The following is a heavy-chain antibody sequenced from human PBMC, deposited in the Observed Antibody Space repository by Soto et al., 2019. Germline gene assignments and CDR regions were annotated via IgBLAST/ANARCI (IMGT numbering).Heavy chain of an antibody. J-gene: IGHJ1*01. Sequence: ASVKVSCKASGYTFTSYAMHWVRQATGQGLEWMGWINAGTGNTGYSQKFQGRVTMTSNTSITTAYMEVSSLRSEDTAVYYCATGRIFSPLGQWGQGTLVTVSS. CDR1: GYTFTSYA. CDR2: INAGTGNT. CDR3: ATGRIFSPLGQ. V-gene: IGHV1-8*02. D-gene: IGHD2-21*01.